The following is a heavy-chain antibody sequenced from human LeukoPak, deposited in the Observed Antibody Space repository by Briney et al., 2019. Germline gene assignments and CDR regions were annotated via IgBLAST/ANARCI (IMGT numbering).Heavy chain of an antibody. CDR2: IYYSGSA. J-gene: IGHJ4*02. CDR1: GFTFSDYY. CDR3: ARLEYSGYGGL. Sequence: LRLSCAASGFTFSDYYMSWIRQPPGKGLEWIGTIYYSGSAYYNPSLKSRVTISLDTSKNQFSLNLSSVTAADTAVYYCARLEYSGYGGLWGQGTLVTVSS. D-gene: IGHD5-12*01. V-gene: IGHV4-30-2*03.